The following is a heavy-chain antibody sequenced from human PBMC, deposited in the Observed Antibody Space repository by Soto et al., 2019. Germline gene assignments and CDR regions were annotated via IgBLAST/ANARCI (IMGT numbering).Heavy chain of an antibody. D-gene: IGHD6-19*01. CDR2: ISGSGGST. CDR1: GFTFSSYA. CDR3: AKDIELIAVAGDY. J-gene: IGHJ4*02. Sequence: EVQLLESGGGLVQPGGSLRLSCAASGFTFSSYAMSWVRQAPGKGLEWVSAISGSGGSTYYADSVKGRFTISRDNSKXXXXXXXXXXXXXDTAVYYCAKDIELIAVAGDYWGQGTLVTVSS. V-gene: IGHV3-23*01.